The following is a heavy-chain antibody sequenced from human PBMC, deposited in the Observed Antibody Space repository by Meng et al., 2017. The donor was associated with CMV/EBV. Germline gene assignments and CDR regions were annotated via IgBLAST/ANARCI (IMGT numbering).Heavy chain of an antibody. CDR2: ISSSSSYI. CDR1: GFTCSGYS. Sequence: LSCAASGFTCSGYSKDWVGQTPEKGLEWVSSISSSSSYIYYADSVKGQFTISRDNAKNSLYLQMNSLRAEDTAVYYCARDNWNWYFDLWGRGTLVTVSS. J-gene: IGHJ2*01. V-gene: IGHV3-21*01. D-gene: IGHD3-3*01. CDR3: ARDNWNWYFDL.